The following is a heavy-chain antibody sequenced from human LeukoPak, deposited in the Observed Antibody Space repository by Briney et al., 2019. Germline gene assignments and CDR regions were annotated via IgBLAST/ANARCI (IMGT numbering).Heavy chain of an antibody. Sequence: ASVKVSCKASGYTFTGYYMHWVRQAPGQGLEWMGWISPNSGDTDIAQKFQGRVTMTRDTSISTAYMELSRLRSDDTAVYYCARDWFDEQYQLLDSNWFDPWGQGTLVTVSS. CDR2: ISPNSGDT. V-gene: IGHV1-2*02. CDR3: ARDWFDEQYQLLDSNWFDP. D-gene: IGHD2-2*01. CDR1: GYTFTGYY. J-gene: IGHJ5*02.